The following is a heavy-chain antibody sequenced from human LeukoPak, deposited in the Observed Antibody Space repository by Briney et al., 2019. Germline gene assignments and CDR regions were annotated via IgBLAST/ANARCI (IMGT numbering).Heavy chain of an antibody. CDR2: IRYDGRNK. Sequence: AGGSLRLSCAASGFTFSNYGMHWVRQAPGKGLEWVAFIRYDGRNKYYADSVKGRFTISRDNSKNTVYLQMNNLRAEDTAVYYCAKVSAFWSGLYDYWGQGTLVTVSS. CDR1: GFTFSNYG. CDR3: AKVSAFWSGLYDY. J-gene: IGHJ4*02. V-gene: IGHV3-30*02. D-gene: IGHD3-3*01.